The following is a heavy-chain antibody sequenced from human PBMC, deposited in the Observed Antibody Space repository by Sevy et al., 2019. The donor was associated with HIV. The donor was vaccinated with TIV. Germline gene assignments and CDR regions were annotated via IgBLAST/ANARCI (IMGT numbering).Heavy chain of an antibody. CDR1: VGSVSSGSYY. CDR2: IYYSGST. V-gene: IGHV4-61*01. J-gene: IGHJ4*02. Sequence: SDTLSLTCTVSVGSVSSGSYYWSWIRQPPGKGLEWIGYIYYSGSTNYNPSLKSRVTISVDTSKNQFSLKLSSVTAADTAVYYCARARSPDTAMVEFDYWGQGTLVTVSS. D-gene: IGHD5-18*01. CDR3: ARARSPDTAMVEFDY.